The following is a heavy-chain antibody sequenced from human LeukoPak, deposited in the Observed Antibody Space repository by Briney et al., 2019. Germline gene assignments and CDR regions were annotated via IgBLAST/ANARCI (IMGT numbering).Heavy chain of an antibody. V-gene: IGHV3-53*01. CDR1: GFTVSSNY. D-gene: IGHD5-24*01. Sequence: PGGSLRLSCAASGFTVSSNYMSWVRQAPGKGLEWVSVIYSGGSTYYADSVKGRFTISRDNSKNTLYLQMNSLRAEDTAVYYCARDHWDRKDGYTDAFDIWGQGTMVTVSS. CDR2: IYSGGST. CDR3: ARDHWDRKDGYTDAFDI. J-gene: IGHJ3*02.